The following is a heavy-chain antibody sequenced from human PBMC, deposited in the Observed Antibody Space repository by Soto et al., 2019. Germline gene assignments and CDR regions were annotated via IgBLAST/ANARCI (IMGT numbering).Heavy chain of an antibody. CDR2: FYNTGFI. Sequence: GSLRLSCAASGFSVSVDSMIWVRQAPGKGLEWVSLFYNTGFIHYADSVKGRFTISRDNSKNTLYLQMNSLRAEDTAVYFCARHDWLDPWGQGTLVTVSS. V-gene: IGHV3-53*01. CDR1: GFSVSVDS. CDR3: ARHDWLDP. J-gene: IGHJ5*02.